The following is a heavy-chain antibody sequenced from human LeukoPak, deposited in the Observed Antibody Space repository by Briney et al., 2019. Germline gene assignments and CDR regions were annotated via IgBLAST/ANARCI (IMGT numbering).Heavy chain of an antibody. CDR3: VRGTGAYISYTTGGF. V-gene: IGHV3-23*01. CDR2: ISGSGGST. D-gene: IGHD4-11*01. Sequence: PGGSLRLSCAASGFTFSSYAMSWVRQAPGKGLEWVSAISGSGGSTYYADSVKGRFTISRDNSKNTLYLQMNSLRVEDTAVYYCVRGTGAYISYTTGGFWGQGTLVTVSS. CDR1: GFTFSSYA. J-gene: IGHJ4*02.